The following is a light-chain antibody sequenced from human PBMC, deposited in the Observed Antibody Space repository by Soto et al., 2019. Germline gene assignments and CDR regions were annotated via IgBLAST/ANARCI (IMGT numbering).Light chain of an antibody. CDR1: QDIRTW. V-gene: IGKV1-12*01. CDR3: QHATTFPIT. CDR2: GAS. J-gene: IGKJ5*01. Sequence: QMTQSPSSVSAYVGDRVTITCRASQDIRTWLAWYQQKPGKAPKILIYGASTLQSGVPSRFSGSGSGTYFTLTISSLQPEDSATYYSQHATTFPITFGQGTRLEIK.